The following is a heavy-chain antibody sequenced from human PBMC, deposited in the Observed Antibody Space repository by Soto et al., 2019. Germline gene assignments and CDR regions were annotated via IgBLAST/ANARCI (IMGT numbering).Heavy chain of an antibody. CDR2: INTDGSTT. V-gene: IGHV3-74*01. CDR3: ARDLGGYASP. Sequence: EVQLVESGGGLVQPGGSLRLSCAASGFTFSNYWMHWVRQAPGKGPVWVSRINTDGSTTNYADSVKGRFTISRDNAKNTLYLQTNSLGAEDTAVYYCARDLGGYASPWGQGTLVTVSS. J-gene: IGHJ5*02. D-gene: IGHD3-16*01. CDR1: GFTFSNYW.